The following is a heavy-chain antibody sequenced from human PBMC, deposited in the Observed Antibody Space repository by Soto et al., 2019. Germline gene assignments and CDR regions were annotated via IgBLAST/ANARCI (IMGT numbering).Heavy chain of an antibody. CDR3: ATANGSGSYTGTAPKYYYGMDV. D-gene: IGHD3-10*01. CDR1: GYSFTSYR. CDR2: IYPGDSDT. V-gene: IGHV5-51*01. J-gene: IGHJ6*02. Sequence: GESLKISCKGSGYSFTSYRIGWVRQMPGKGLECMGIIYPGDSDTRYSPSFQGQVTISADKSISTAYLQWSSLKASDTAMYYCATANGSGSYTGTAPKYYYGMDVWGQGTTVTVSS.